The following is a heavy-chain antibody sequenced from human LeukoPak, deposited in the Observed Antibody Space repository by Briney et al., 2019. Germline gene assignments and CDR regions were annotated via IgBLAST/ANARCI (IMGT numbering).Heavy chain of an antibody. CDR2: IWYDGSNK. Sequence: PGGSLRLSCAASGFTFSSYAMHWVRQAPGKGLEWVAVIWYDGSNKYYADSVKGRFTISRDNSKNTLYLQMNSLRAEDTAVYYCARDGVKQWLVPGDWFDPWGQGTLVTVSS. J-gene: IGHJ5*02. CDR3: ARDGVKQWLVPGDWFDP. V-gene: IGHV3-33*08. CDR1: GFTFSSYA. D-gene: IGHD6-19*01.